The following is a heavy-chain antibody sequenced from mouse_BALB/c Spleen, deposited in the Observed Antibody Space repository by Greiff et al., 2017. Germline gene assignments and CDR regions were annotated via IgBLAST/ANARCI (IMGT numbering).Heavy chain of an antibody. D-gene: IGHD1-1*01. V-gene: IGHV1S127*01. J-gene: IGHJ2*01. CDR3: TREGDYGSSYYFDY. CDR1: GYTFTSYW. CDR2: IDPSDSYT. Sequence: QVQLKQPGAELVKPGASVKMSCKASGYTFTSYWMHWVKQRPGQGLEWIGVIDPSDSYTSYNQKFKGKATLTVDTSSSTAYMQLSSLTSEDSAVYYCTREGDYGSSYYFDYWGQGTTLTVSS.